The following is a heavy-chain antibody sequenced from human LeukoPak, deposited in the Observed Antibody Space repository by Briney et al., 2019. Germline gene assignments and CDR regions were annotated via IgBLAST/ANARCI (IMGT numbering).Heavy chain of an antibody. CDR3: ASGFDPVVVGLYNWLDS. J-gene: IGHJ5*01. D-gene: IGHD2-15*01. Sequence: GGSLRLSCAASALTFSNNAMTWVRQAPGKGLEWVSSISGSGGDTYYADSVQGPFAISRDNSRTTLYLQMNSLRAEDTAIYYCASGFDPVVVGLYNWLDSWGQGTLVTVSA. V-gene: IGHV3-23*01. CDR2: ISGSGGDT. CDR1: ALTFSNNA.